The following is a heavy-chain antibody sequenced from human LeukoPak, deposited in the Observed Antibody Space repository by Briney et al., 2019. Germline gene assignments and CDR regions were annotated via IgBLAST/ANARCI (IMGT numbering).Heavy chain of an antibody. J-gene: IGHJ4*02. CDR3: ARDSDWAFDN. CDR2: INHNAETI. D-gene: IGHD2-21*02. V-gene: IGHV3-48*02. Sequence: GGSLRLSCAASGFTFSSYAMSWVRQAPGKGLEWVSYINHNAETIYYADSVKGRFTISRDNAKNVLYLQMNRLRDGDTAVYYCARDSDWAFDNWGQGTLVTVSS. CDR1: GFTFSSYA.